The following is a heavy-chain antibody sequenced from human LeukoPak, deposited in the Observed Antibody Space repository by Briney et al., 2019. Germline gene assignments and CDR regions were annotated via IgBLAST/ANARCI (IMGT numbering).Heavy chain of an antibody. CDR2: ISAYNGNT. D-gene: IGHD3-3*01. Sequence: ASVKVSCKASGYTFTSYGISWVRQAPGQGLEWMGWISAYNGNTNYAQKLLGRVTMTTDTSTSTAYMELRSLRSDDTAVYYCARESVGFLEWLQRYYYYGMDVWGQGTTVTVSS. CDR3: ARESVGFLEWLQRYYYYGMDV. CDR1: GYTFTSYG. V-gene: IGHV1-18*01. J-gene: IGHJ6*02.